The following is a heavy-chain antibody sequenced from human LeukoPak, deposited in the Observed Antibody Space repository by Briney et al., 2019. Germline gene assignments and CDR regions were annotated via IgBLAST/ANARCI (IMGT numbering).Heavy chain of an antibody. CDR2: VKQDGSEN. J-gene: IGHJ4*02. CDR3: ARERYCTTSACYVGVPFDY. Sequence: GGSLRLSCAASGFTFSTYYMTWVRQAPGKGLEWVAGVKQDGSENYYADSVKGRFTISRDNSQNSLSLQMNSLRAEDTAVYFCARERYCTTSACYVGVPFDYWGQGTLVTVSS. D-gene: IGHD2-8*01. V-gene: IGHV3-7*01. CDR1: GFTFSTYY.